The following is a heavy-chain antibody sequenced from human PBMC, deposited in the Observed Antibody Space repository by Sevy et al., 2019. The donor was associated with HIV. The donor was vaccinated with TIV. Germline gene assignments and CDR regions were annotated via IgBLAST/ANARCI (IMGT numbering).Heavy chain of an antibody. CDR2: IYSGGST. V-gene: IGHV3-66*01. CDR3: ASLGYSSSPYFDY. D-gene: IGHD6-6*01. J-gene: IGHJ4*02. Sequence: GGSLRLSCAASGFTFSSYSMNWVRQAPGKGLEWVSVIYSGGSTYYADSVKGRFTISRDNSKNTLYLQMNSLRAEDTAVYYCASLGYSSSPYFDYWGQGTLVTVSS. CDR1: GFTFSSYS.